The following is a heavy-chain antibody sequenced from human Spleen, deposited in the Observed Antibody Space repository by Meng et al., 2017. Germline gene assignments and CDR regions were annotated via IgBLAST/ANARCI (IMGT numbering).Heavy chain of an antibody. CDR2: ISGYNGNT. V-gene: IGHV1-18*01. J-gene: IGHJ4*02. CDR3: ARPTGGYGDYDGYFDY. D-gene: IGHD4-17*01. Sequence: ASVKVSCKASGYTFNTFGISWVRQAPGQGLEWMGWISGYNGNTNYAQKFQGRVTMTTDTSTSTTYMELRSLRSEDTAVYYCARPTGGYGDYDGYFDYWGQGTLVTVSS. CDR1: GYTFNTFG.